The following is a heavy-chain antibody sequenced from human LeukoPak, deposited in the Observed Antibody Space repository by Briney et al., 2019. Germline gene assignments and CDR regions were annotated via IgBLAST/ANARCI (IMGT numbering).Heavy chain of an antibody. CDR1: GFSFSKYE. CDR2: ISSSSSTI. CDR3: ARDRPYYYDSSGYYLDY. J-gene: IGHJ4*02. Sequence: PGGSLRLSCAASGFSFSKYEMNWVRQAPGKGLEWVSYISSSSSTIYYADSVKGRFTISRDNAKNSLYLQMNSLRAEDTAVYYCARDRPYYYDSSGYYLDYWGQGTLVTVSS. V-gene: IGHV3-48*01. D-gene: IGHD3-22*01.